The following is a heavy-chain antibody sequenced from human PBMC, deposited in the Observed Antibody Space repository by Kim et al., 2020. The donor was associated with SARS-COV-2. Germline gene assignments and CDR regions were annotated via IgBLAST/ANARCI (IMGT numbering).Heavy chain of an antibody. V-gene: IGHV1-69*04. D-gene: IGHD5-18*01. CDR1: GGTFSSYT. J-gene: IGHJ5*02. Sequence: SVKVSCKASGGTFSSYTISWVRQAPGQGLEWMGRIIPILGIANYAQKFQGRVTITADKSTSTAYMELSSLRSEDTAVYYCARDSGYSYGLFDPWGQGTLVTVSS. CDR3: ARDSGYSYGLFDP. CDR2: IIPILGIA.